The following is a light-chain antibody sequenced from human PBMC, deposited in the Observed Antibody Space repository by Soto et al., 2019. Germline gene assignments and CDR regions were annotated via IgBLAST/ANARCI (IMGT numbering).Light chain of an antibody. CDR1: QNIYIW. V-gene: IGKV1-5*03. J-gene: IGKJ1*01. CDR2: KAS. CDR3: QQYNGLPTWT. Sequence: DLQMTQSPSTLSASVGDRVTITCRASQNIYIWLAWYQKKPGKAPNLLIYKASTLQSGVPSRFSGNGSGTEFTLTITSLQPDDSATYYCQQYNGLPTWTFGQGTKV.